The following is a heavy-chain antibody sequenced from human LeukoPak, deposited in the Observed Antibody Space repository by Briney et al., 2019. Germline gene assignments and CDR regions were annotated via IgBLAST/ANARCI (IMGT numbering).Heavy chain of an antibody. CDR1: GDSVSSNSVT. J-gene: IGHJ5*02. CDR3: ARRLTQYDCFDP. D-gene: IGHD2-2*01. CDR2: TYYRSTWYN. V-gene: IGHV6-1*01. Sequence: SQTLSLTCAISGDSVSSNSVTWSWIRQSPSRGLEWLGRTYYRSTWYNDYAVSVRGRITVNPDTSKNQFSLHLNSVTPEDTAVYYCARRLTQYDCFDPWGQGILVTVSS.